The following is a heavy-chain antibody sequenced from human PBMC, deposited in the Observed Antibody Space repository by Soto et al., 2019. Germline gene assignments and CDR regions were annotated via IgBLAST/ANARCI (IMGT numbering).Heavy chain of an antibody. CDR3: ARDRGYCTNGVCYGSDY. D-gene: IGHD2-8*01. Sequence: ASVKVSCKASGYTVTGYDIHWVRQATGQGLEWMGIINPSGGSTSYAQKFQGRVTMTRDTSTSTVYMELSSLRSEDTAVYYCARDRGYCTNGVCYGSDYWGQGTLVTVSS. CDR1: GYTVTGYD. V-gene: IGHV1-46*01. J-gene: IGHJ4*02. CDR2: INPSGGST.